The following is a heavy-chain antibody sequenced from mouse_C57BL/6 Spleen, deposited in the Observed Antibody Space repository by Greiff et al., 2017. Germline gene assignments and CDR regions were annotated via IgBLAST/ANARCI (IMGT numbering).Heavy chain of an antibody. J-gene: IGHJ2*01. CDR3: SRHGGVTYYFDY. CDR2: ISGGGGNT. D-gene: IGHD2-2*01. Sequence: DVKLVESGGGLVKPGGSLKLSCAASGFTFSSYTMSWVRQTPEKRLEWVATISGGGGNTYYPDSVKGRFTISRDNAKNTLYLQMSSLRSEDTALYYCSRHGGVTYYFDYWGQGTTLTVSS. CDR1: GFTFSSYT. V-gene: IGHV5-9*01.